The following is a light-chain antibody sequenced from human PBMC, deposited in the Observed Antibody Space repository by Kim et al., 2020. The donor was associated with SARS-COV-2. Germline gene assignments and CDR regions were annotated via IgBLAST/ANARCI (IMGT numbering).Light chain of an antibody. Sequence: DIQMTQSPSSLSASVGDRVTITCRASQSVTTYLNWYQHKPGKAPKLLISTTSTLHSGVPSRFSGSGSGTDFTLTISSLQPEDFATYYCQQSYDTPWTFGQGTKVDIK. CDR1: QSVTTY. CDR3: QQSYDTPWT. V-gene: IGKV1-39*01. J-gene: IGKJ1*01. CDR2: TTS.